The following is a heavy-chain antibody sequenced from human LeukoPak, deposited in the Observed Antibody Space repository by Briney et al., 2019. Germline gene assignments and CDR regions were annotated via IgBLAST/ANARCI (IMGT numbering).Heavy chain of an antibody. CDR3: AKDRQQLAPDY. V-gene: IGHV3-30*18. CDR2: ILNDGSDE. D-gene: IGHD6-13*01. J-gene: IGHJ4*02. CDR1: GFTFSNYG. Sequence: PGGSLRLSCAASGFTFSNYGMHWVRQAAGKGLEWVAVILNDGSDEYYADSVKGRFTISRDNSKNTLYLQMISLRAEDTAVYYCAKDRQQLAPDYWGQGTLVTVSS.